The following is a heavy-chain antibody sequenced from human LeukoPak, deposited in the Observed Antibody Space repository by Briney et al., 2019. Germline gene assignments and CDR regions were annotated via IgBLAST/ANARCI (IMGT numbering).Heavy chain of an antibody. CDR2: INHSGST. V-gene: IGHV4-34*01. D-gene: IGHD6-19*01. J-gene: IGHJ4*02. CDR3: ARRLGSSGWYHY. CDR1: GGSFSGYY. Sequence: RPSETLSLTCAVYGGSFSGYYWSWIRQPPGKGLEWIGEINHSGSTNYNPSLKSRVTISVDTSKNQFSLKLSSVTAADTAVYYCARRLGSSGWYHYWGQGTLVTVSS.